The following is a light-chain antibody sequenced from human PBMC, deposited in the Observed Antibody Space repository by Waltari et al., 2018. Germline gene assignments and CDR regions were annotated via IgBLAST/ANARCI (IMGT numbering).Light chain of an antibody. CDR1: QSDSSSY. CDR3: QQYGGSPAYT. J-gene: IGKJ2*01. CDR2: GAS. Sequence: EIVLTQSPGTLFLSPGERATLVCRASQSDSSSYLAWYQQKPGQAPRVLIYGASIRATGIPDRFSGSGSGTDFTLTISRLEPEDFALYFCQQYGGSPAYTFGQGTKLEI. V-gene: IGKV3-20*01.